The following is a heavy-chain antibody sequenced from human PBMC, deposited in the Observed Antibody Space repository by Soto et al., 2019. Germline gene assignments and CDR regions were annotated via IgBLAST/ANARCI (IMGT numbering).Heavy chain of an antibody. J-gene: IGHJ6*02. V-gene: IGHV1-2*04. CDR1: GYTFTGYY. D-gene: IGHD3-10*01. Sequence: ASVKVSCKASGYTFTGYYMHRVRQAPGQGLEWMGWINPNSGGTNYAQKFQGWVTMTRDTSTSTAYMELSRLRSDDTAVYYCARAGGDWYYGMDVWGQGTTVTVSS. CDR2: INPNSGGT. CDR3: ARAGGDWYYGMDV.